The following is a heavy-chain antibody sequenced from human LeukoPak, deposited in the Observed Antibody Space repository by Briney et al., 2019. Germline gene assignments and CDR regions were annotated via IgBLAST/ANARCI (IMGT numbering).Heavy chain of an antibody. D-gene: IGHD6-13*01. Sequence: PGGSLRLSCAASGFTFSSYSMNWVRQAPGKGLEWVSSISSSSSYIYYADSVKGRFTISRDNAKNSLYLQMNSLRAEDTAVYYCAKRFLDSSSWYYYFDYWGQGTLVTVSS. V-gene: IGHV3-21*01. CDR3: AKRFLDSSSWYYYFDY. CDR2: ISSSSSYI. J-gene: IGHJ4*02. CDR1: GFTFSSYS.